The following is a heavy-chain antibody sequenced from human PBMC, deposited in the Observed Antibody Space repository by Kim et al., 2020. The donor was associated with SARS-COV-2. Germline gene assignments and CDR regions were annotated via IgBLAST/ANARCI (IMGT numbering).Heavy chain of an antibody. CDR3: ARDYLRYIDPDAFDI. J-gene: IGHJ3*02. Sequence: AESVKGRFTISRDNAKNSLYLQMNSLRAEDTAVYYCARDYLRYIDPDAFDIWGQGTMVTVSS. V-gene: IGHV3-48*03. D-gene: IGHD3-9*01.